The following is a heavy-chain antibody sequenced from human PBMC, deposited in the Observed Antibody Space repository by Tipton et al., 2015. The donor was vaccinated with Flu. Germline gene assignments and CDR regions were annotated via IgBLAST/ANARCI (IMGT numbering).Heavy chain of an antibody. V-gene: IGHV4-34*01. CDR1: GGSLSGYY. CDR2: INHSGST. D-gene: IGHD2/OR15-2a*01. CDR3: ARHTRIAIGGLNWFDP. J-gene: IGHJ5*02. Sequence: LRLSCAVYGGSLSGYYWSWIRQSPGKGLEWIGEINHSGSTNYNPSLKSRLTISLDMSKNQFSLNLYSVSAADVAVYYCARHTRIAIGGLNWFDPWGQGTLVTVSS.